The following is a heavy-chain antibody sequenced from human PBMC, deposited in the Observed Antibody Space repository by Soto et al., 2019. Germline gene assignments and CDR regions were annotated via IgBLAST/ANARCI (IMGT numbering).Heavy chain of an antibody. Sequence: PGGSLRLSCAASGFIFSNYDMHWVRQAPGKGLEWVTVISIDGNNQYYADSVKGRFTIPRDNSKNTLYLQMNSLRVDDTAVYYCAKWLVGRTFDSWGQGTLVTVSS. D-gene: IGHD6-19*01. CDR3: AKWLVGRTFDS. CDR2: ISIDGNNQ. V-gene: IGHV3-30*18. J-gene: IGHJ4*02. CDR1: GFIFSNYD.